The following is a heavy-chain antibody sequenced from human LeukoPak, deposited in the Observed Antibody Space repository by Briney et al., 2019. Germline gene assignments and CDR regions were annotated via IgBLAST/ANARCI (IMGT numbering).Heavy chain of an antibody. J-gene: IGHJ6*03. CDR3: ARLYYDSSGYQGYYYYMDV. CDR1: GVSISSYY. Sequence: PSETLSLSCTVSGVSISSYYWSWIRQPPGKGLEWIGYIYYSGSTNYNPSLKSRVTISVDTSKNQFSLKLSSVTAADTAVYYCARLYYDSSGYQGYYYYMDVWGKGTTVTVSS. D-gene: IGHD3-22*01. V-gene: IGHV4-59*01. CDR2: IYYSGST.